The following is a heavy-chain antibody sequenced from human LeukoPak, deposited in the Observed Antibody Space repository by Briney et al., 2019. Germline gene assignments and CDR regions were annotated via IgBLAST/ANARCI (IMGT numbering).Heavy chain of an antibody. CDR3: TRDREVGRYYYYYYYMDV. CDR2: IRSKAYGGPT. Sequence: GGSLRLSCTASGFTFGDYAMSWFRQAPGKGLEWVGFIRSKAYGGPTEYAASVKGRFTISRDDSKSIAYLQMNSLKTEDTAVYYCTRDREVGRYYYYYYYMDVWGKGTTVTVSS. V-gene: IGHV3-49*03. D-gene: IGHD2-2*01. J-gene: IGHJ6*03. CDR1: GFTFGDYA.